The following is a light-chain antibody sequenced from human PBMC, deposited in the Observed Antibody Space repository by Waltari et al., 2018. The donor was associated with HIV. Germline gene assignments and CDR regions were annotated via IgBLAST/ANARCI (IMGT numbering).Light chain of an antibody. V-gene: IGKV3D-20*02. CDR1: QSVDSSF. J-gene: IGKJ4*01. CDR3: QQRTNGPPRLA. CDR2: GAS. Sequence: EIVLTQSPGTLSLSPGERATLSCRASQSVDSSFLGWYQQKPGQAPRLLIFGASSRATGTPDRFSGSGSGTDFTLTVSRLEPEDFAVYYCQQRTNGPPRLAFGGGTKVEI.